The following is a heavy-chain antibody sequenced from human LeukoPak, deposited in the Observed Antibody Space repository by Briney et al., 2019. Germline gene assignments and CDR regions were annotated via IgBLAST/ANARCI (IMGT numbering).Heavy chain of an antibody. CDR3: ARVRRWLQLLSWGMDV. J-gene: IGHJ6*02. Sequence: SETLSLTCAVYGGSFSGYYWSWIRQPPGKGLEWIGEINHSGSTNYNPSLKSRVTISVDTSKNQFSLKLSSVTAADTAVYYCARVRRWLQLLSWGMDVWGQGTTVTVSS. CDR2: INHSGST. D-gene: IGHD5-12*01. V-gene: IGHV4-34*01. CDR1: GGSFSGYY.